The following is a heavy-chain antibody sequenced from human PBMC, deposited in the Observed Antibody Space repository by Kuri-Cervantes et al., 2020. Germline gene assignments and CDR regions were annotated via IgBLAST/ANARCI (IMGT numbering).Heavy chain of an antibody. D-gene: IGHD5-18*01. J-gene: IGHJ4*02. CDR1: GFTFSSYA. CDR3: ARDLGQLWVS. Sequence: GGSLRLSCAASGFTFSSYAMSWVRQAPGKGLEWVSRINSDGSSTSYADSVKGRFTISRDNAKNSLYLQMSSLRAEDTAVYYCARDLGQLWVSWGQGTLVTVSS. CDR2: INSDGSST. V-gene: IGHV3-74*01.